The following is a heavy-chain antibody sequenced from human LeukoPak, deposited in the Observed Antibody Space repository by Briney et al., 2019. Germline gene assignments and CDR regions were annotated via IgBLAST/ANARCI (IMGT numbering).Heavy chain of an antibody. J-gene: IGHJ6*03. V-gene: IGHV4-59*01. D-gene: IGHD2-2*01. Sequence: SDTLSLTCTVSGGSISSYYWSWIRQPPGKGLEWIGYIYYSGSTNYNPSLKSRVTISVDTSKNQFSLKLSSVTAADTAVYYCARDRVVPAPFYYYYYMDVWGKGTTVTVSS. CDR2: IYYSGST. CDR3: ARDRVVPAPFYYYYYMDV. CDR1: GGSISSYY.